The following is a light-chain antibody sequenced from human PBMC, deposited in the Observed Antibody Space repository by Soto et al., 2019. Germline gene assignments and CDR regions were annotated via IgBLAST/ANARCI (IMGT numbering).Light chain of an antibody. J-gene: IGKJ1*01. CDR2: ATS. V-gene: IGKV3-20*01. CDR1: QSVSSRY. CDR3: QQFGSSLST. Sequence: EIVLTQSPGTLSLSPGAPAALSCRARQSVSSRYLAWYQQKSGQAPRLLIYATSSRATDIPDRFIGYGSGTDFTLTISGLEPEDFAVYYCQQFGSSLSTFGQGTKVDIK.